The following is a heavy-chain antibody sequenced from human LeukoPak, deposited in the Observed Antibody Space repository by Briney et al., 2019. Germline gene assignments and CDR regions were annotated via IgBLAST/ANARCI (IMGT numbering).Heavy chain of an antibody. CDR2: IRPQGGGT. CDR1: GFTFTSYG. CDR3: ATDKGDYYDNSNSPYAAFDI. D-gene: IGHD3-22*01. J-gene: IGHJ3*02. V-gene: IGHV1-2*02. Sequence: ASVKVSCKASGFTFTSYGISWVRRAPGQGLEWMGWIRPQGGGTKFAQKFQGRVTMTRDTSINTAYMELSGLRSDDTAVYYCATDKGDYYDNSNSPYAAFDIWGQGTIVTVSS.